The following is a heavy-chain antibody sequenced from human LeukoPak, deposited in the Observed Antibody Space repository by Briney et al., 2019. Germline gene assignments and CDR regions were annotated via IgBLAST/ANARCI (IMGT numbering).Heavy chain of an antibody. D-gene: IGHD5-12*01. J-gene: IGHJ4*02. CDR1: GFTFSSYA. CDR2: INQDGSEK. V-gene: IGHV3-7*01. Sequence: PGGSLRLSCAASGFTFSSYAMSWVRQAPGEGLKWVATINQDGSEKHYVDSVKGRFIISRDNAKNSLFLQMNSLRAEDTAVYYCGRGWPGYTSPLDYWGQGILVAVSS. CDR3: GRGWPGYTSPLDY.